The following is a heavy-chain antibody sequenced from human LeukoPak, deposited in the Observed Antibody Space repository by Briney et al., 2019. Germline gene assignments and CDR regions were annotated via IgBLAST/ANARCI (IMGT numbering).Heavy chain of an antibody. CDR1: GYTFTGYY. Sequence: ASVKVSCKASGYTFTGYYMHWVRQAPGQGLEWMGWINPNSGGTNYAQKFQGRVTTTRDTSISTAYMELSRLRSDDTAVYYCARAGYSGYSYYFDYWGQGTLVTVSS. D-gene: IGHD5-12*01. CDR3: ARAGYSGYSYYFDY. J-gene: IGHJ4*02. V-gene: IGHV1-2*02. CDR2: INPNSGGT.